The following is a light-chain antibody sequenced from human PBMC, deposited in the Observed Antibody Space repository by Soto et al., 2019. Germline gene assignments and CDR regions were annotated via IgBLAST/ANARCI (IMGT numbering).Light chain of an antibody. Sequence: EIVLTQSPGTLSSSPGERAPLSCRASQRLASNYLAWYQQRPGQAPRLLLYGVSSRATGIPDRFSGSGSGTDFTLAISRVEPEDFAVYFCQQYADSPITFGQGTRLEIK. J-gene: IGKJ5*01. CDR2: GVS. V-gene: IGKV3-20*01. CDR3: QQYADSPIT. CDR1: QRLASNY.